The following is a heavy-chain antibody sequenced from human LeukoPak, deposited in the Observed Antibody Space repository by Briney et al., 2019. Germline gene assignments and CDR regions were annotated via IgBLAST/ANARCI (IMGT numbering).Heavy chain of an antibody. CDR1: GCSVSSGGYS. CDR2: IYHSGSA. Sequence: SETLSLTCAVSGCSVSSGGYSWSWIRQPPGKGLEWIGYIYHSGSAYYNPSLKSRVTISVDRSKNQFPLKLSSVTAADTAVYYCARRAYSSSSGYNWFDPWGQGTLVTVSS. D-gene: IGHD6-13*01. CDR3: ARRAYSSSSGYNWFDP. J-gene: IGHJ5*02. V-gene: IGHV4-30-2*01.